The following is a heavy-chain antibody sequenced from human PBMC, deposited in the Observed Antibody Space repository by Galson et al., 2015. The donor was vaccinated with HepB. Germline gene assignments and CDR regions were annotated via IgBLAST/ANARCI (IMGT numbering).Heavy chain of an antibody. CDR1: GFTFSGSA. V-gene: IGHV3-73*01. CDR3: TAYSSRTLTDY. D-gene: IGHD6-13*01. CDR2: IRSKANSYAT. Sequence: SLRLSCAASGFTFSGSAMHWVRQASGKGLEWVGRIRSKANSYATAYAASVKGRFTISRDDSKNTAYLQMNSLKTEDTAVYYCTAYSSRTLTDYWGQGTLVTVSS. J-gene: IGHJ4*02.